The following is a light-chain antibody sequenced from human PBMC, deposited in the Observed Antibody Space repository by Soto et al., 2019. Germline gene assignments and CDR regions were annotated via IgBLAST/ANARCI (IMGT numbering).Light chain of an antibody. CDR1: QSVSHF. CDR2: DAY. V-gene: IGKV3-11*01. Sequence: IVLKQSPATLALSPWERSTLICRASQSVSHFLAWYQPTPGQAPRLLIYDAYIRAAGVPARFSGSGSGTDFALTISSLETEDFAIYYGQQRSIWPPWTVGQGTKVEIK. CDR3: QQRSIWPPWT. J-gene: IGKJ1*01.